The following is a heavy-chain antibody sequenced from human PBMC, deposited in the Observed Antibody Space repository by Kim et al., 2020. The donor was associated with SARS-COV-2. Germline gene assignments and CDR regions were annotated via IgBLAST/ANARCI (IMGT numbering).Heavy chain of an antibody. CDR3: AKEGSSLPIAAAGTGWFDP. V-gene: IGHV3-30*18. Sequence: GGSLRLSCAASGFTFSSYGMHWVRQAPGKGLEWVAVISYDGSNKYYADSVKGRFTISRDNSKNTLYLQMNSLRAEDTAVYYCAKEGSSLPIAAAGTGWFDPWGQGTLVTVSS. CDR2: ISYDGSNK. J-gene: IGHJ5*02. CDR1: GFTFSSYG. D-gene: IGHD6-13*01.